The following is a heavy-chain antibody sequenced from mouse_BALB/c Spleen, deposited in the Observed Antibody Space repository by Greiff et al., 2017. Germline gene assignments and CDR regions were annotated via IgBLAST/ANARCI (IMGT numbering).Heavy chain of an antibody. CDR2: IWSGGST. D-gene: IGHD1-1*01. Sequence: QVQLQQSGPGLVQPSQSLSITCTVSGFSLTSYGVHWVRQSPGKGLEWLGVIWSGGSTDYNAAFISRLSISKDNSKSQVFFKMNSLQANDTAIYYCARNLGYGSRYWYFDVWGAGTTVTVSS. J-gene: IGHJ1*01. CDR3: ARNLGYGSRYWYFDV. V-gene: IGHV2-2*02. CDR1: GFSLTSYG.